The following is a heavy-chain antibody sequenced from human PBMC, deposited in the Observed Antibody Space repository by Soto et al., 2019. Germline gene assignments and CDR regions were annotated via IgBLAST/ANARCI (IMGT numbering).Heavy chain of an antibody. CDR3: ARDIDGCYDLGYYYYYYYMDV. D-gene: IGHD5-12*01. V-gene: IGHV1-18*01. CDR1: GYTFTSYG. Sequence: ASVKVSCKASGYTFTSYGISWVRQAPGQGLEWMGWISDYNGNTNYAQKLQGRVTMTTDTSTSTAYMKLRSLRSDDTAVYYCARDIDGCYDLGYYYYYYYMDVWGKGTTVTVSS. CDR2: ISDYNGNT. J-gene: IGHJ6*03.